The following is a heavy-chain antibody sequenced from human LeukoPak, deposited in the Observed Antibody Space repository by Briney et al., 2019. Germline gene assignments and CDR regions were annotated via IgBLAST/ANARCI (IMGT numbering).Heavy chain of an antibody. CDR3: ARDTFKATGDYGFDY. CDR1: GGTFGSYA. D-gene: IGHD4-17*01. V-gene: IGHV1-69*05. Sequence: SVKVSCKASGGTFGSYAISWVRQAPGQGLEWMGRIIPIFGTANYAQKFQGRVTITTDESTSTAYMELSSLRSEDTAVYYCARDTFKATGDYGFDYWGQGTLVTVSS. J-gene: IGHJ4*02. CDR2: IIPIFGTA.